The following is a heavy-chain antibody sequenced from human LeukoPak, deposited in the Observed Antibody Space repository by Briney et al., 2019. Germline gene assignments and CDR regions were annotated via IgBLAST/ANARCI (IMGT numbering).Heavy chain of an antibody. CDR3: ARVPRDGYNSPYYYYMDA. D-gene: IGHD5-24*01. Sequence: ASVKVSCKASGYTFTSYDINWVRQATGQGLEWMGWMNPNSGNTGYAQKFQGRVTITRNTSISTAYMELSSLRSEDTAVYYCARVPRDGYNSPYYYYMDAWGKGTTVTVSS. CDR2: MNPNSGNT. J-gene: IGHJ6*03. V-gene: IGHV1-8*03. CDR1: GYTFTSYD.